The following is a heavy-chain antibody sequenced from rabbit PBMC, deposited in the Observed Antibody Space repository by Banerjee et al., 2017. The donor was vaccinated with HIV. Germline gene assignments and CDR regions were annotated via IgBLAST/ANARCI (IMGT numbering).Heavy chain of an antibody. CDR1: GFDLSSNA. CDR3: ARGGVASTGYTYAFDP. V-gene: IGHV1S45*01. D-gene: IGHD1-1*01. Sequence: QEQLVESGGGLVQPEGSLTLTCKASGFDLSSNAMCWVRQAPGKGLEWIACINTSSGNTVYATWAKGPFTISKTSSTTVTLQMTSLTAADTATYFCARGGVASTGYTYAFDPWGPGTLVTVS. J-gene: IGHJ2*01. CDR2: INTSSGNT.